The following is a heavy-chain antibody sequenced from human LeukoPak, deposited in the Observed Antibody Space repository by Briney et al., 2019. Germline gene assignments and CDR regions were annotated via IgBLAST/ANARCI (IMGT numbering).Heavy chain of an antibody. D-gene: IGHD3-22*01. Sequence: SETLSLTCAVYGGSFSGYYWSWIRQPPGKGLEWIGEINHSGSTNYNPSLKSRVTISVDPSKNQFSLKLSSVTAADTAVYYCARYYYDSSGLGGFDYWGQGTLVTVSS. CDR2: INHSGST. CDR1: GGSFSGYY. CDR3: ARYYYDSSGLGGFDY. J-gene: IGHJ4*02. V-gene: IGHV4-34*01.